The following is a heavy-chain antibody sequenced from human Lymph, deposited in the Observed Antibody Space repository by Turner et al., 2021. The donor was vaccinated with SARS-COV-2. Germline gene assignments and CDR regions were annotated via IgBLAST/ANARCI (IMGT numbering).Heavy chain of an antibody. CDR3: ARDRDSSGWVDY. CDR2: ISYDGSDK. V-gene: IGHV3-30*04. J-gene: IGHJ4*02. CDR1: VFTFSSYA. D-gene: IGHD3-22*01. Sequence: QVQPVESGGGVVQPGRSLRPSCAASVFTFSSYAMHWVRQAPGKGLEWVAFISYDGSDKYYADSGKGRFTFSRDKSKNTLYLQMNSLRAEDTAVYYCARDRDSSGWVDYWGQGTLVTVSS.